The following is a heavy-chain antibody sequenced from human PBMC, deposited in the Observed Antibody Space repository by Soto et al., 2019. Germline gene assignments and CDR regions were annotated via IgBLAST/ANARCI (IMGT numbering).Heavy chain of an antibody. Sequence: SVNASCTASGGPFSSSTISWVGQAPGQGLAWMGGIIPIFGTANYAQKFQGRVTITADESTSTAYMELSSLRSEDTAVYYCARGCTNGVCPDRGYYYYGMDVWGQGNTVTVS. V-gene: IGHV1-69*13. CDR2: IIPIFGTA. J-gene: IGHJ6*02. CDR3: ARGCTNGVCPDRGYYYYGMDV. CDR1: GGPFSSST. D-gene: IGHD2-8*01.